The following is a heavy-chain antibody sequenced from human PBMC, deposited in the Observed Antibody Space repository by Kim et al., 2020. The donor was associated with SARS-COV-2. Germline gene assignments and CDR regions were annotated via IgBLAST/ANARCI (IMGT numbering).Heavy chain of an antibody. V-gene: IGHV5-10-1*01. Sequence: SPSFQGHVTISADKSISTAYLQWSSLKASDTAMYYCARRWMAAAGRGSDYWGQGTLVTVSS. D-gene: IGHD6-13*01. J-gene: IGHJ4*02. CDR3: ARRWMAAAGRGSDY.